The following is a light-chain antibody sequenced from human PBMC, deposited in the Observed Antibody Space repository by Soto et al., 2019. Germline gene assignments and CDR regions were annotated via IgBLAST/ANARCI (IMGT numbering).Light chain of an antibody. Sequence: IQLTQTPSSLSASVGDRVTVTVRASQGISSFLAWYQQKPGKAPKLLIYAASSLQSGVPSRFSGSGFGTDFTLTITSLQPEDFATYYCQQVESYPSTFGGGTKV. CDR1: QGISSF. CDR3: QQVESYPST. V-gene: IGKV1-9*01. CDR2: AAS. J-gene: IGKJ4*01.